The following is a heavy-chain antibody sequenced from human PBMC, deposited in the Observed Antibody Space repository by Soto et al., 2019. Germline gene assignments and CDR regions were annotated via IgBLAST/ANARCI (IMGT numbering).Heavy chain of an antibody. CDR2: VNPSGGSA. D-gene: IGHD2-15*01. J-gene: IGHJ1*01. Sequence: GASVKVSCKTSGYILTAYSMHWVRQAPGQGLEWMGVVNPSGGSAHYAQSFEGRVTLTRDTSTSTFYMELSSLRSEDTAVYYCAREENCRGGTCYSEYFHHWGQGTLVTVSS. CDR3: AREENCRGGTCYSEYFHH. V-gene: IGHV1-46*01. CDR1: GYILTAYS.